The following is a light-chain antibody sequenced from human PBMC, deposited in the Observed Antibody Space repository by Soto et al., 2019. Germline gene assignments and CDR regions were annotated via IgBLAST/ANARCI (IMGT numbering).Light chain of an antibody. V-gene: IGKV3-20*01. J-gene: IGKJ4*01. CDR1: QSVSSH. CDR3: QQYGNSPLT. CDR2: GVS. Sequence: VLTQSPTTLSVSPGESATLSFRASQSVSSHLAWYQQKPGQAPRLLIYGVSTRASATPDRFRGSGSGTYFTLTISRLEPDDFALYYCQQYGNSPLTFGGGTKVDIK.